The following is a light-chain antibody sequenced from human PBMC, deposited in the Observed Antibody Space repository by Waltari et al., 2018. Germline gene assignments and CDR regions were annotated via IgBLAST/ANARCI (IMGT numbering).Light chain of an antibody. CDR3: QQYNNWPRT. CDR1: QSVSSN. V-gene: IGKV3-15*01. Sequence: EIVMTQSPATLSVSPGESATLPCRASQSVSSNLAWYQQKPGQAPRLLIFGASTRATGIPARFSGSASGTEFTLTISSLQSEDFVVYYCQQYNNWPRTFGQGTKVEIK. J-gene: IGKJ1*01. CDR2: GAS.